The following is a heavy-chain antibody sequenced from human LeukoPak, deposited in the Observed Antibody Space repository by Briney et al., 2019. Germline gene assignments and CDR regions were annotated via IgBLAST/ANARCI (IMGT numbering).Heavy chain of an antibody. CDR3: AKSSCGSGYCCFDY. CDR2: ISYDGSNK. Sequence: QPGGSLRLSCAASGFTFSNYAMHWVRQAPGKGLEWVAVISYDGSNKYYADSVKGRFTISRDNSKNTLYLQMNSLRAEDTAVYYCAKSSCGSGYCCFDYWGQGTLVTVSS. J-gene: IGHJ4*02. CDR1: GFTFSNYA. V-gene: IGHV3-30*18. D-gene: IGHD6-19*01.